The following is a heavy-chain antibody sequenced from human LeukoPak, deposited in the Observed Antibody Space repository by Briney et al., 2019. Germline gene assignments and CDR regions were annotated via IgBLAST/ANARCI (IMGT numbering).Heavy chain of an antibody. V-gene: IGHV3-48*03. J-gene: IGHJ5*02. Sequence: GRSLRLSCAASGFTFSSYEMNWVRQAPGKGLEWVSYISSRGGTIYYADSVKGRFTISRDNAKNSLYLQMNSLRAEDTAVYYCARDLTGTTYLDPWGQGTLVTVSS. CDR1: GFTFSSYE. CDR2: ISSRGGTI. CDR3: ARDLTGTTYLDP. D-gene: IGHD1-20*01.